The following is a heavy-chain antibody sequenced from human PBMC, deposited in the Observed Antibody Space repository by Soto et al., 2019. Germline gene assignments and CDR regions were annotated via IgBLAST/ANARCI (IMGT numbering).Heavy chain of an antibody. CDR3: ASVASDPFDY. D-gene: IGHD2-21*02. Sequence: GGSLRLSCAASGFTFDDYAMHWVRQAPGKGLEWVSYISSSSTIYYADSVKGRFTISRDNAKNSLYLQMNSLRDEDTAVYYCASVASDPFDYWGQGTLVTVSS. V-gene: IGHV3-48*02. CDR2: ISSSSTI. CDR1: GFTFDDYA. J-gene: IGHJ4*02.